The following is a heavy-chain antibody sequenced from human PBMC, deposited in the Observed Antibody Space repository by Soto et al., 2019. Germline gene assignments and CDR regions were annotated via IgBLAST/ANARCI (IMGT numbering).Heavy chain of an antibody. J-gene: IGHJ4*02. CDR3: AKGGQQWLQRRDDY. CDR2: IRGSGGST. V-gene: IGHV3-23*01. D-gene: IGHD6-19*01. Sequence: EVQLLESGGGLVQPGGSLRLSCAASGFTFSSYAMSWVRQAPGKGLEWVSAIRGSGGSTYYADSVKGRFTISRDNSKNTLYLQMNSLRAEDTAVYYCAKGGQQWLQRRDDYWGQGTLVTVAS. CDR1: GFTFSSYA.